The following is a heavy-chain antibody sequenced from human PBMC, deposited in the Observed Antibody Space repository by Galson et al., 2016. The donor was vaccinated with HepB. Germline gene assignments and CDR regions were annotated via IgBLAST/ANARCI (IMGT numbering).Heavy chain of an antibody. V-gene: IGHV1-69*13. CDR3: ATPRGSRGYFDF. D-gene: IGHD1-26*01. J-gene: IGHJ4*02. Sequence: SVKVSCKASGGTFRNLAINWVRQAPGQGPEWMGGIMPLYGTPNFAQNFQGRLTITADESTTTGYMELSGLRSDDTAVYYCATPRGSRGYFDFWGQGTLVTVSS. CDR2: IMPLYGTP. CDR1: GGTFRNLA.